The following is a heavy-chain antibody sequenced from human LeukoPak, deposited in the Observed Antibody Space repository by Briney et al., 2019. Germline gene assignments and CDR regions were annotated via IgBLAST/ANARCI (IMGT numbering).Heavy chain of an antibody. CDR2: IYSGGRT. V-gene: IGHV3-66*01. CDR1: GFTVSRNY. J-gene: IGHJ4*02. Sequence: GGSLRLSCAASGFTVSRNYMSWVRQAPGRGLEWVSVIYSGGRTYYADSVKGRFTISRDNSKNTLYLQMNRLRAEDTAVYYCARAGPSSSWHQFDYWGQGTLVTVSS. D-gene: IGHD6-13*01. CDR3: ARAGPSSSWHQFDY.